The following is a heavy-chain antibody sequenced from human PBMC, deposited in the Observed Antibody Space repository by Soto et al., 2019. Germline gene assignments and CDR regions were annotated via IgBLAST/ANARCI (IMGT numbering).Heavy chain of an antibody. V-gene: IGHV1-69*14. CDR2: IIPIFGTA. Sequence: QVPLVQSGADVKKPGSSVKVSCEVSGGTFSNYAFTWVRQGPGQGLEWMGRIIPIFGTANYARQFKGRVAISADKSTTTTYMELSNLTSEDTAVYDCAMVAETGYTSGWYYFDYWGQGSLVTVSS. CDR1: GGTFSNYA. D-gene: IGHD6-19*01. J-gene: IGHJ4*02. CDR3: AMVAETGYTSGWYYFDY.